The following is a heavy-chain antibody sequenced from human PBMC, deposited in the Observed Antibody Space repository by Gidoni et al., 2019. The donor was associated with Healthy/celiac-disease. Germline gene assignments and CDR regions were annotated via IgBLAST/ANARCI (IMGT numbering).Heavy chain of an antibody. CDR1: GFTFSNAW. V-gene: IGHV3-15*01. J-gene: IGHJ6*02. Sequence: EVQLVESGGGLVKPGGSLRLSCAASGFTFSNAWMSWVRQAPGKGLEWVGRIKSKTDGGTTDYAAPVKGRFTISRDDSKNTLYLQMNSLKTEDTAVYYCTTDPGAPHYYYYYGMDVWGQGTTVTVSS. CDR2: IKSKTDGGTT. CDR3: TTDPGAPHYYYYYGMDV. D-gene: IGHD1-26*01.